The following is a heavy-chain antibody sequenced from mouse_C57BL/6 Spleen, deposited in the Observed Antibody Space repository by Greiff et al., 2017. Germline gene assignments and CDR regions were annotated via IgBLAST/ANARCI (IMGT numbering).Heavy chain of an antibody. Sequence: QVQLQQPGAELVRPGTSVKLSCKASGYTFTSYWMHWVKQRPGQGLEWIGVIDPSDSYTNYNQKFKGKATLTVDTSSSTAYMQLSSLTSEDSAVYYCARSHYYYGSSYPDYWGQGTTLTVSS. CDR2: IDPSDSYT. CDR3: ARSHYYYGSSYPDY. D-gene: IGHD1-1*01. CDR1: GYTFTSYW. J-gene: IGHJ2*01. V-gene: IGHV1-59*01.